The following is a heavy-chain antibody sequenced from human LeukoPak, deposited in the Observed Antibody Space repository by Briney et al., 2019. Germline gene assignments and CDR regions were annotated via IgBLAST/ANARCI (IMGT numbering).Heavy chain of an antibody. CDR1: GYTFTGYY. CDR3: ARIYYDSSGYSPYDY. CDR2: LSAYNGNT. Sequence: ASVKVSCKASGYTFTGYYMHWVRQAPGQGLEWMGWLSAYNGNTNYAQKVQGRVTMTTDTSTSTAYMELRSLRSDDTAVYYCARIYYDSSGYSPYDYWGQGTLVTVSS. D-gene: IGHD3-22*01. J-gene: IGHJ4*02. V-gene: IGHV1-18*04.